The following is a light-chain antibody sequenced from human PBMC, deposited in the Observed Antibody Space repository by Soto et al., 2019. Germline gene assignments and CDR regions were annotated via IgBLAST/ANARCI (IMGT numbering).Light chain of an antibody. CDR2: KAS. J-gene: IGKJ1*01. CDR1: QSVGDW. Sequence: DFQMTQFTSTLSASVGDRVTITCRASQSVGDWLAWYQQQSGKAPKLMIYKASSLESGVPSRLSGSGSGTEFTLTISSLQPDDFGTYYCQQYHRPWTFGQGTKVEIK. CDR3: QQYHRPWT. V-gene: IGKV1-5*03.